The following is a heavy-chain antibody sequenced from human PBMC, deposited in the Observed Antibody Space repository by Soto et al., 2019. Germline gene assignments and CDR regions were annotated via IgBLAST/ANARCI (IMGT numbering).Heavy chain of an antibody. CDR1: GFTFSSYS. V-gene: IGHV3-21*01. J-gene: IGHJ5*02. CDR3: ARDSSSWYGWFDP. CDR2: ISSSSSYI. D-gene: IGHD6-13*01. Sequence: EVQLVESGGGLVKPWGSLRLSCAASGFTFSSYSMNWVRQAPGKGLEWVSSISSSSSYIYYADSVKGRFTISRDNAKNSLYLQMNSLRAEDTAVYYCARDSSSWYGWFDPWGQGTLVTVSS.